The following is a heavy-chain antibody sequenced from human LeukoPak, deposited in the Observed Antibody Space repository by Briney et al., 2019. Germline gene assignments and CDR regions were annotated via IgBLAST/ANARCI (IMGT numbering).Heavy chain of an antibody. CDR1: GYTFSIYG. Sequence: ASVKVSCKASGYTFSIYGVSWVRQAPGQGLEWVAWISAYNGNTNYAQKFQGRVTMTTDTSTSTAYMELRSLRPDDTAVYYCARGGYSYGYMGYFDYWGQGTLVTVSS. CDR2: ISAYNGNT. CDR3: ARGGYSYGYMGYFDY. J-gene: IGHJ4*02. V-gene: IGHV1-18*01. D-gene: IGHD5-18*01.